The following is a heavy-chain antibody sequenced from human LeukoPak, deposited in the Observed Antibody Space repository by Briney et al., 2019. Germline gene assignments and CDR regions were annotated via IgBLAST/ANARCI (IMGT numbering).Heavy chain of an antibody. CDR1: GFTFSSYG. V-gene: IGHV3-30*03. D-gene: IGHD3-10*01. CDR3: ARDRDTRSYYILY. J-gene: IGHJ4*02. Sequence: PGRSLRLSCAASGFTFSSYGMHWVRQAPGKGLEWVAVISYDGSNKYYADSVKGRFTISRDNSKNTVYLQLNSLRAEDTAVYHCARDRDTRSYYILYWGQGTLVTVSS. CDR2: ISYDGSNK.